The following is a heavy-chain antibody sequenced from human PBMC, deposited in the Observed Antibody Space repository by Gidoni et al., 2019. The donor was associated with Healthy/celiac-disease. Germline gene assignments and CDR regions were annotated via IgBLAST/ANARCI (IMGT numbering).Heavy chain of an antibody. Sequence: QVQLQQWGAGLLKPSEPLSLTCAVYGGSFSGYYWSWLRQRPGKGLEWIGEINHSGSTNYNPSLKSRVTISVDTSKNQFSLKLSSVTAADTAVYYCARVPYYDFWSGYYHYYYYGMDVWGQGTTVTVSS. D-gene: IGHD3-3*01. CDR3: ARVPYYDFWSGYYHYYYYGMDV. CDR1: GGSFSGYY. J-gene: IGHJ6*02. CDR2: INHSGST. V-gene: IGHV4-34*01.